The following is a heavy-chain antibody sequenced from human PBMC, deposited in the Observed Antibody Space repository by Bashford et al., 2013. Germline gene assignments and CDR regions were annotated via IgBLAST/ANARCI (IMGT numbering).Heavy chain of an antibody. CDR3: ARDHIPDYYDSSGYYAFDI. J-gene: IGHJ3*02. CDR1: GGTFSSYA. CDR2: IIPIFGTA. V-gene: IGHV1-69*13. D-gene: IGHD3-22*01. Sequence: VASVKVSCKASGGTFSSYAISWVRQAPGQGLEWMGGIIPIFGTANYAQKFQGRVTITADESTSTAYMELSSLRSEDTAVYYCARDHIPDYYDSSGYYAFDIWGQGTMVTVSS.